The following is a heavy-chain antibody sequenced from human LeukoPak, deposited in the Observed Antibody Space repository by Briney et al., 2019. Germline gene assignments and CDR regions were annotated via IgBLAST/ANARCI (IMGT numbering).Heavy chain of an antibody. CDR1: GFTFNDYY. D-gene: IGHD3-10*01. J-gene: IGHJ5*02. CDR3: ARDFRAAFDP. Sequence: SGGSLGLSCAASGFTFNDYYMSWIRQAPGKGLEWVSYISSSGNTIYYADSVKGRFTISRDNAKNSLYLQMNSLRAEDTAVYYCARDFRAAFDPWGQGTLVTVSS. V-gene: IGHV3-11*01. CDR2: ISSSGNTI.